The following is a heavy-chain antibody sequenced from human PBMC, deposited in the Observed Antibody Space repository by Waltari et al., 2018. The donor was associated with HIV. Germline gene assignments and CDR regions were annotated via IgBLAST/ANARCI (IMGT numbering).Heavy chain of an antibody. D-gene: IGHD3-3*01. J-gene: IGHJ6*02. CDR3: ARTIFGVMIASDFFYGMDV. CDR2: ISFEVNNA. Sequence: QEQLVESGGGVAQPGRSLGFACSASGFIFGDYATPSVSQGQGKGLEWVGLISFEVNNAYYADSVKGRFTISRDNSKNTMSLQMNSLRSDDTALYYCARTIFGVMIASDFFYGMDVWGQGTTVTVS. V-gene: IGHV3-30-3*01. CDR1: GFIFGDYA.